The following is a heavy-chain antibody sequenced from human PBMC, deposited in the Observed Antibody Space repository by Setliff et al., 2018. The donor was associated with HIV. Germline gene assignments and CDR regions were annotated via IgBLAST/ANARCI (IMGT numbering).Heavy chain of an antibody. J-gene: IGHJ4*02. CDR1: GGIFSSYR. Sequence: SVKVSCKASGGIFSSYRISWVRQAPGQGLEYMGGVIPGLGTAYYAQRFQGRVTITADESTSTVYLQMTSLRADDTAVYFCAKLVYPQLWPLDIDHWGQGTLVTVSS. V-gene: IGHV1-69*13. CDR3: AKLVYPQLWPLDIDH. CDR2: VIPGLGTA. D-gene: IGHD1-1*01.